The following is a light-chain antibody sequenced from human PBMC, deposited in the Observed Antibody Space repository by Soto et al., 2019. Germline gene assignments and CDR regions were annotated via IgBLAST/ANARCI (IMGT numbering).Light chain of an antibody. CDR1: SSDVGGYNY. CDR2: DVS. V-gene: IGLV2-14*01. Sequence: QSVLTQPASVSGSPGQSITISCTGTSSDVGGYNYVSWYQQHPGKAPKLMIYDVSNRPSGVSNRFSGSKSGNTASLTISGLQAEDEADYYCSSYTNSRTSLYVFGTGTKVTVL. J-gene: IGLJ1*01. CDR3: SSYTNSRTSLYV.